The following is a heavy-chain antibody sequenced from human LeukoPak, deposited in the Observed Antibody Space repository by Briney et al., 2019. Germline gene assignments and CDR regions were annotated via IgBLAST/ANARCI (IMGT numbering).Heavy chain of an antibody. CDR2: IKQDGSEK. V-gene: IGHV3-7*03. J-gene: IGHJ4*02. CDR1: GFPFSSYW. Sequence: GESLKISCAASGFPFSSYWMSWVRQAPGKGLEWVANIKQDGSEKYYVDSVKGRFTISRDNAKNSLYLQMNSLRAEDTAVYYCARRYCSGGSCYCDYWGQGTLVTVSS. CDR3: ARRYCSGGSCYCDY. D-gene: IGHD2-15*01.